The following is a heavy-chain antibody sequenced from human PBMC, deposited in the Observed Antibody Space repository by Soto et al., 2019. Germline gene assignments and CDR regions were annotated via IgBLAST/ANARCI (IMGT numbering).Heavy chain of an antibody. J-gene: IGHJ4*02. D-gene: IGHD3-9*01. V-gene: IGHV3-48*01. CDR2: ISSSSSTI. CDR1: GFTFSRYT. CDR3: AVGSFDWLVNDY. Sequence: PGGSLRLSCAASGFTFSRYTMNWVRQAPGKGLEWVSYISSSSSTIYYADSVKGRFTISRDNAKNSVYLQMNSLRAEDTAVYYCAVGSFDWLVNDYWGQGTLVTVS.